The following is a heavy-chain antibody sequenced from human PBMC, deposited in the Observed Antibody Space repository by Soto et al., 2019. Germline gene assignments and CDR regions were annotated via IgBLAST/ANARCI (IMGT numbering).Heavy chain of an antibody. Sequence: SETLSLTCTVSGGSISSGGYYWSWIRQHPGKGLEWIGYIYYSGSTYYNPSLKSRVTISVDTSKNQFSLKLSSVTAADTAVYYCARCGEYSYGPSPHDAFAICGQGTMVPVSS. CDR3: ARCGEYSYGPSPHDAFAI. J-gene: IGHJ3*02. V-gene: IGHV4-31*03. CDR1: GGSISSGGYY. CDR2: IYYSGST. D-gene: IGHD5-18*01.